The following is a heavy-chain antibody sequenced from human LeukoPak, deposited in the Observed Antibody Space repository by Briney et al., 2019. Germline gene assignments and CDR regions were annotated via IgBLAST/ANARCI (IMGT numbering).Heavy chain of an antibody. D-gene: IGHD3-9*01. CDR1: GGSISSGGYY. J-gene: IGHJ4*02. CDR2: IYYSGST. Sequence: SETLSLTCTVSGGSISSGGYYWSWIRQHPGKGLEWIGYIYYSGSTYYNPSLKSRVTISVDTSKNQFSLKLSSVTAADTAVYYCARYNLTGYSNFDYWGQGTLVTVSS. V-gene: IGHV4-31*03. CDR3: ARYNLTGYSNFDY.